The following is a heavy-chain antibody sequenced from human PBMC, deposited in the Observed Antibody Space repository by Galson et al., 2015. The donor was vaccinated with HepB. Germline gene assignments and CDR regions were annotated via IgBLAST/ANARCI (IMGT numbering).Heavy chain of an antibody. CDR1: GFTLSGYW. CDR2: INQDGTEK. CDR3: ARERPFGISLYFDY. J-gene: IGHJ4*02. D-gene: IGHD3-16*01. Sequence: SLRLSCAASGFTLSGYWMSWVRQAPGKGLEWVAGINQDGTEKNYVDSVKGRFTISRDNAKNSLYLQMNSLRAEDTAVYYCARERPFGISLYFDYWGQGTLVTVSS. V-gene: IGHV3-7*03.